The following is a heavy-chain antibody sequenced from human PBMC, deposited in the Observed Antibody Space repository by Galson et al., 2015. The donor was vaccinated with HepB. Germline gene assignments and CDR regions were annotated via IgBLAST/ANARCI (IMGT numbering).Heavy chain of an antibody. D-gene: IGHD6-19*01. Sequence: LSLTCTVSGGSISSYYWSWIRQPPGKGLEWIGYIYYSGSTNYNPSLKSRVTISVDTSKNQFSLKLSSVTAADTAVCYCARQTGYSSGWYQPSSGNAFDIWGQGTLVTVSS. CDR2: IYYSGST. CDR1: GGSISSYY. V-gene: IGHV4-59*08. J-gene: IGHJ4*02. CDR3: ARQTGYSSGWYQPSSGNAFDI.